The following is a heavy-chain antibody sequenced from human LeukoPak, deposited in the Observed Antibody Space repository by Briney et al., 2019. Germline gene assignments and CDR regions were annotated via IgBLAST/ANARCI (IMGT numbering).Heavy chain of an antibody. D-gene: IGHD4-17*01. V-gene: IGHV3-23*01. CDR3: AKFYGDYSVGSYYYGMDV. CDR1: GFTFSSYA. J-gene: IGHJ6*02. CDR2: ISGSGGST. Sequence: QPGGSLRLSCAASGFTFSSYAMSWVRQAPGKGLEWVSAISGSGGSTYYADSVKGRFTISRDNSKNTLYLQMNSLRAEDTAVYYCAKFYGDYSVGSYYYGMDVWGQGTTVTVSS.